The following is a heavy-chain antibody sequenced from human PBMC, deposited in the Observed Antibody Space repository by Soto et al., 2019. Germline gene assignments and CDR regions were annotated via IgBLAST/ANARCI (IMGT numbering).Heavy chain of an antibody. V-gene: IGHV4-31*03. CDR2: RYYSEST. CDR3: ARTKCSGGSCYSWSLDY. D-gene: IGHD2-15*01. Sequence: TLSLTCTVSGGSITTGGYYWSWIRQLPGKGLEWIGHRYYSESTYCNPSLKSRVSISLDTSKNQFSLKLSFVTAADTAMYYCARTKCSGGSCYSWSLDYWGQGTPVTVS. CDR1: GGSITTGGYY. J-gene: IGHJ4*02.